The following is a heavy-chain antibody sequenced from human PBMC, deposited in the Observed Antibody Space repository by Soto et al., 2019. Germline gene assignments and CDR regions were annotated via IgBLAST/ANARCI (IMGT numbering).Heavy chain of an antibody. D-gene: IGHD3-9*01. CDR1: GGTFSSYA. CDR2: IIPIFGTA. V-gene: IGHV1-69*01. J-gene: IGHJ6*02. CDR3: ATYYDILTGYSPGGMDV. Sequence: QVQLVQSGAEVKKPGSSVKVSCKASGGTFSSYAISWVRQAPGQGLEWMGGIIPIFGTANYAQKFQGRVTITADESTSTAYMELSSLRSEDTVVYYCATYYDILTGYSPGGMDVWGQGTTVTVSS.